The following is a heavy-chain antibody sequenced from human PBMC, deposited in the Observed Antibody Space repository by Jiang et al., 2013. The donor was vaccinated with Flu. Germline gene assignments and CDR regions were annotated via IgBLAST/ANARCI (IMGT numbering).Heavy chain of an antibody. CDR2: MNPKSNVI. D-gene: IGHD2-8*02. Sequence: SGAEVKEPGASVKVSCKASGYTFSDHYIHWVRQAPGQGLEWMAWMNPKSNVIDYTAKFKGRVAMTRDTSISTAFMVLSRLRSDDTAVYYCARGTASRYLDFWGQGSLVTVSS. V-gene: IGHV1-2*02. CDR3: ARGTASRYLDF. J-gene: IGHJ4*02. CDR1: GYTFSDHY.